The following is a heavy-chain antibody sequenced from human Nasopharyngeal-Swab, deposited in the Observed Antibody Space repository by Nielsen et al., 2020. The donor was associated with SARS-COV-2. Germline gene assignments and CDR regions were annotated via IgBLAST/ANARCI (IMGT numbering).Heavy chain of an antibody. D-gene: IGHD5-18*01. Sequence: GGSLRLSCAASGITVSDNYMTWVRQVPGKGLEWVSLIESDGTTYYSDSVRGGFTISRDNAKNIVFLQMNSLGVEDTALYYCARDNRLQLWLRFYGLDVWGQGTTVTVSS. V-gene: IGHV3-66*01. CDR1: GITVSDNY. CDR2: IESDGTT. CDR3: ARDNRLQLWLRFYGLDV. J-gene: IGHJ6*02.